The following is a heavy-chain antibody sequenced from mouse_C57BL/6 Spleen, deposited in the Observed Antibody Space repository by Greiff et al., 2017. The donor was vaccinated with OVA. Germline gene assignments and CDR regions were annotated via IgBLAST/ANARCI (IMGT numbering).Heavy chain of an antibody. CDR3: AKNRDGNYEGYFDY. V-gene: IGHV2-3*01. J-gene: IGHJ2*01. D-gene: IGHD2-1*01. CDR2: IWGDGST. CDR1: GFSLTSYG. Sequence: VQRVESGPGLVAPSQSLSITCTVSGFSLTSYGVSWVRQPPGKGLEWLGVIWGDGSTNYHSALISRLSISKDNSTSQVFLKLNSLQTDDTATYYCAKNRDGNYEGYFDYWGQGTTLTVSS.